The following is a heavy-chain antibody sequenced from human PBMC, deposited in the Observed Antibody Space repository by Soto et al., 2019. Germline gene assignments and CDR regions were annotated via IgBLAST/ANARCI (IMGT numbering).Heavy chain of an antibody. CDR3: ARRGGDCGGDCYSDSYYYYGMDV. CDR2: IYPGDSDT. V-gene: IGHV5-51*01. J-gene: IGHJ6*02. Sequence: GEYLKISCKGSGYSFTSYWIGWVRQMPGKGLEWMGIIYPGDSDTRYSPSFQGQVTISADKSISTAYLQWSSLKASDTAMYYCARRGGDCGGDCYSDSYYYYGMDVWGQGTTVTVSS. CDR1: GYSFTSYW. D-gene: IGHD2-21*02.